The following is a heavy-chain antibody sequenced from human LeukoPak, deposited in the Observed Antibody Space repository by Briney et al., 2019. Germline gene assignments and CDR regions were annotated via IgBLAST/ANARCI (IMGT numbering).Heavy chain of an antibody. D-gene: IGHD2-2*01. J-gene: IGHJ3*02. CDR2: INPNSGGT. V-gene: IGHV1-2*02. CDR1: GYTFTSYG. CDR3: AGAKRYCGSTTCYHDDAFDI. Sequence: ASVKVSCKASGYTFTSYGISWVRQAPGQGLEWMGWINPNSGGTNYAQKFQGRVTLTRDTSISTAYMELSRLRSDDTAVYYCAGAKRYCGSTTCYHDDAFDIWGQGTMVTVSS.